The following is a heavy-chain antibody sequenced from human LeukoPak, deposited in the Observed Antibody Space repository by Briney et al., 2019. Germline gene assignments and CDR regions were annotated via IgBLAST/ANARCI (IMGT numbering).Heavy chain of an antibody. V-gene: IGHV3-30*02. CDR1: GFTFSSYG. J-gene: IGHJ3*02. CDR2: IRYDGSNK. D-gene: IGHD3-22*01. Sequence: GGSLRLSCAASGFTFSSYGMQWVRQAPGKGLEWVAFIRYDGSNKYYADSVKGRSTISRDNSKNTLYLQMNSLRAEDTAVYYCAKDSKYYYDSSLPRGPYDIWGQGTMVTVSS. CDR3: AKDSKYYYDSSLPRGPYDI.